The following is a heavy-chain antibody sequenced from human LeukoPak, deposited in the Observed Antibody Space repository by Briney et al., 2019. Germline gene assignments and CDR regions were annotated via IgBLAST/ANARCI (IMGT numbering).Heavy chain of an antibody. CDR3: AKGAAAGHFDY. CDR2: IYYSGST. D-gene: IGHD6-13*01. J-gene: IGHJ4*02. V-gene: IGHV4-59*01. CDR1: GGSISSYY. Sequence: SETLSLTCTVSGGSISSYYWSWIRQPPGKGLEWIGYIYYSGSTNYNPSLKGRVTISVDTSKNQFSLKLSSVTAADTAVYYCAKGAAAGHFDYWGQGTLVTVSS.